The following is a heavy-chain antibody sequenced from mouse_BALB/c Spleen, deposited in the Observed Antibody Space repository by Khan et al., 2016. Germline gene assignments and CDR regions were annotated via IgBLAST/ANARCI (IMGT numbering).Heavy chain of an antibody. CDR1: GFNIKDTY. CDR3: ARDGYAAWFAY. Sequence: IQLVQSGAELVKPGASVKLSCTASGFNIKDTYMHWVKQRPEQGLEWIGRIDPANGNTKYDPKFQGKATITADTSSNTAYLQLSSLTSEDTAVYYCARDGYAAWFAYWGQGTLVTVSA. J-gene: IGHJ3*01. CDR2: IDPANGNT. V-gene: IGHV14-3*02. D-gene: IGHD2-2*01.